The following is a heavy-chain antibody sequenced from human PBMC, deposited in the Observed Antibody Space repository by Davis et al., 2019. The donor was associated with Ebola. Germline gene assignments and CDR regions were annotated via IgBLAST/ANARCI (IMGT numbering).Heavy chain of an antibody. CDR3: ASGYCSSGSCYCPN. CDR1: GFTFSNYG. CDR2: FSGNDGGT. V-gene: IGHV3-23*01. D-gene: IGHD2-15*01. Sequence: GESLKISCAASGFTFSNYGISWVRQAPGKGLGWISTFSGNDGGTNYADSVKGRFTISRDNSRNTVDLQMNSLRAEDTAVYYCASGYCSSGSCYCPNWGQGTLVTVSS. J-gene: IGHJ4*02.